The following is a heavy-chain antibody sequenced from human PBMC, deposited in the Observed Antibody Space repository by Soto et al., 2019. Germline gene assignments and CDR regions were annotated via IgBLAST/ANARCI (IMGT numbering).Heavy chain of an antibody. CDR2: ISGSGGST. D-gene: IGHD6-13*01. V-gene: IGHV3-23*01. Sequence: GGSLRLSCAASGFTFSSYAMSWVRQAPGKGLEWVSAISGSGGSTYYADSVKGRFTISRDNSKNTLYLQMNSLRAEDTAVYYCAKCSEPHDSSSWYHDAFDIWGQGTMVTVSS. J-gene: IGHJ3*02. CDR1: GFTFSSYA. CDR3: AKCSEPHDSSSWYHDAFDI.